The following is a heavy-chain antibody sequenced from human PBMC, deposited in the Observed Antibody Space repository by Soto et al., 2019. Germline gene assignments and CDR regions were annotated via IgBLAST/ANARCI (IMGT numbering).Heavy chain of an antibody. J-gene: IGHJ4*02. CDR1: GGSISSSSYY. CDR3: ATHPTLMITFGGVIVPY. D-gene: IGHD3-16*02. CDR2: IYYSGST. Sequence: KPSETLSLTCTVSGGSISSSSYYWGWIRQPPGKGLEWIGCIYYSGSTYYNPSLKSRVTISVDTSKNQFSLKLSSVTAADTAVYYCATHPTLMITFGGVIVPYWGQGTLVTVSS. V-gene: IGHV4-39*01.